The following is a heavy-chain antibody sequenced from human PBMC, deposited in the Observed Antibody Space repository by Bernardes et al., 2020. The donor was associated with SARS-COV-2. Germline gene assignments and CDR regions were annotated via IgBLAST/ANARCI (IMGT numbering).Heavy chain of an antibody. V-gene: IGHV4-38-2*01. CDR1: GYSINGPYY. D-gene: IGHD3-10*01. CDR2: VYHSSST. J-gene: IGHJ5*02. CDR3: GTLSGFLQPGVAST. Sequence: SKTLSLTCAVSGYSINGPYYYCWFLQPPGQGLQWFVSVYHSSSTTYNPSLQTRVTISVDTAKNQFSLKLTSVTSADTAMYYCGTLSGFLQPGVASTWGQGTLVTVSS.